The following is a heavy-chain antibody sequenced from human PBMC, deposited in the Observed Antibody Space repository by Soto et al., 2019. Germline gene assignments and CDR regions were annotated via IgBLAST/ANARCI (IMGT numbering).Heavy chain of an antibody. D-gene: IGHD2-2*02. J-gene: IGHJ6*02. CDR3: ARAYTGRLPRRADYYYAMDV. CDR1: GFTFSNFD. Sequence: GGSLRLSCATSGFTFSNFDMHLVRQVPGKVLEWVSAIGAARDPYYLGSVKGRFTISRENAKDSVYLQMNDLRAGDSAVYYCARAYTGRLPRRADYYYAMDVWGQGTTVTVSS. V-gene: IGHV3-13*05. CDR2: IGAARDP.